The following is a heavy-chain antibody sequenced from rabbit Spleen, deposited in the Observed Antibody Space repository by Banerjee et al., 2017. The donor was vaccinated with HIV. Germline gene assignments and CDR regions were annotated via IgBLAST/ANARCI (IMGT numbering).Heavy chain of an antibody. D-gene: IGHD6-1*01. V-gene: IGHV1S40*01. CDR3: ARNYYTYGYAGVAYALNL. CDR1: GFTLRNYW. CDR2: IYSGSGGST. Sequence: QSLEESGGDLVKPGASLTLTCTASGFTLRNYWMCWVRQAPGKGLEWIACIYSGSGGSTYYASWAKGRFTISKTSSTTVTLQMTSLTAADTATYFCARNYYTYGYAGVAYALNLWGPGTLVTVS. J-gene: IGHJ4*01.